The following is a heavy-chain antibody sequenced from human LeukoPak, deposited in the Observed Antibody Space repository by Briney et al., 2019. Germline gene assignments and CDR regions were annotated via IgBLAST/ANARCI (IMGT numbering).Heavy chain of an antibody. CDR3: TKELHVAVAVADYYYFYMDV. CDR1: GFAFSSFA. D-gene: IGHD6-19*01. J-gene: IGHJ6*03. CDR2: INGGGNTT. V-gene: IGHV3-23*01. Sequence: LGGSLRLSCAASGFAFSSFAMGWVRQSPGKGLEWLSTINGGGNTTFYADSLKGRFTISRDNSKNTLYLHMDSLRPDDTAIYYCTKELHVAVAVADYYYFYMDVWGRGTAVTVPS.